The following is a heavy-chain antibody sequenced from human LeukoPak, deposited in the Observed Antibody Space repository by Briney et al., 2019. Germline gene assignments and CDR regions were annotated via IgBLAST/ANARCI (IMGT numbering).Heavy chain of an antibody. D-gene: IGHD2-2*01. Sequence: GSSVKVSCKASGGTFSSYAISWVRQAPGQGLEWMGGIIPIFGTANYAQKFQGRVTITADESTSTAYMELSSLRSEDTAVYYCARGEDIVVVPAAHPGAFDIWGQGTMVTVSS. CDR1: GGTFSSYA. CDR2: IIPIFGTA. CDR3: ARGEDIVVVPAAHPGAFDI. V-gene: IGHV1-69*01. J-gene: IGHJ3*02.